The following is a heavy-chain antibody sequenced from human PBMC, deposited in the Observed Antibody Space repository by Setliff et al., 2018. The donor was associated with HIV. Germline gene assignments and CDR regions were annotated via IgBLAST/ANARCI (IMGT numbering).Heavy chain of an antibody. D-gene: IGHD3-16*02. CDR1: GFTFGDYA. J-gene: IGHJ6*03. Sequence: PGGSLRLSCTSSGFTFGDYAMSWVRQAPGKGLEWVGFIRNKAYGGGGTNYADSVKGRFIISRDNSKNTLYLQMNTLRAEDTAVYYCARGRYDYVWGSHRDYYYYYMDVWGKGTTVTVSS. V-gene: IGHV3-23*01. CDR3: ARGRYDYVWGSHRDYYYYYMDV. CDR2: IRNKAYGGGGT.